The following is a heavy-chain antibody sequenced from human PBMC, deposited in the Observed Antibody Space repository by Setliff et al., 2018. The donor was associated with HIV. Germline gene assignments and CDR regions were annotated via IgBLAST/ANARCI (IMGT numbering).Heavy chain of an antibody. CDR2: MSYDGNKK. J-gene: IGHJ3*02. Sequence: GGSLRLSCAASGFIFSSYAMHWVRQAPGKGLEWVAVMSYDGNKKYYADSVKGRFTISRDNSKNTLYLQMDSLRTEDTAVYYCARNPRPIAAAGFDIWGQGTMVTVSS. V-gene: IGHV3-30*01. CDR1: GFIFSSYA. D-gene: IGHD6-13*01. CDR3: ARNPRPIAAAGFDI.